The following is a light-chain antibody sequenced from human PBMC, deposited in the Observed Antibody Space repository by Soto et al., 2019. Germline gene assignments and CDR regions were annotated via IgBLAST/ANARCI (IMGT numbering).Light chain of an antibody. Sequence: QPARSQAGSVPGSPGQSLTISCTGTISDVGVYNYVSWYQQYPGKAPKIMIYDVSKRPSGVPDRFSGSKSENTASLTISGLQAEDEADYCCCSYAGTYPSVFGIGTRVTV. V-gene: IGLV2-11*01. J-gene: IGLJ1*01. CDR2: DVS. CDR3: CSYAGTYPSV. CDR1: ISDVGVYNY.